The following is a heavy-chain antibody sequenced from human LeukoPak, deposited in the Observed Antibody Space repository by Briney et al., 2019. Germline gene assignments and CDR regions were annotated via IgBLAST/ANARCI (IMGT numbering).Heavy chain of an antibody. CDR2: FGPEHGET. CDR1: GSKLTKLS. CDR3: ARERTEIVPTEVTTQFYPYYYVMDV. D-gene: IGHD1-1*01. Sequence: ASVKVSCKVFGSKLTKLSMHWVRQATGKGLEWMGGFGPEHGETLYAQNFQGRVAVTEDRATDTAYMELSGLRSEDTAVYYCARERTEIVPTEVTTQFYPYYYVMDVWGQGTTVTVSS. J-gene: IGHJ6*02. V-gene: IGHV1-24*01.